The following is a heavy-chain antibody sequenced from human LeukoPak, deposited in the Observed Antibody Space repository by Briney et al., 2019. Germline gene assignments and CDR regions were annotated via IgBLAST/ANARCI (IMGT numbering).Heavy chain of an antibody. Sequence: SETLSLTCTVSGGSISSGDYYWSWIRQPPGKGLEWIGYIYYSGRTYYNPSLKSRVTISVDTSKNQFSLKLSSVTAADTAVYYCARDGVAYCSSTSCYTGYFDYRGQGTLVTVSS. D-gene: IGHD2-2*01. V-gene: IGHV4-30-4*08. CDR3: ARDGVAYCSSTSCYTGYFDY. CDR2: IYYSGRT. CDR1: GGSISSGDYY. J-gene: IGHJ4*02.